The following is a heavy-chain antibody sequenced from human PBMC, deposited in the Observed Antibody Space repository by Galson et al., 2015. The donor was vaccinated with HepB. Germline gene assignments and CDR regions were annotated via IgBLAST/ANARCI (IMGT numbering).Heavy chain of an antibody. CDR3: ARDGSGNWGDY. D-gene: IGHD3-10*01. Sequence: SVKVSCKASGYTFTSYGISWVRQAPGQGLEWMGWINTYNGDENFAQNLQGRVTMTTDTSTSTAYMELRSLRSDDTAVYFCARDGSGNWGDYWGQGTLVTVSS. J-gene: IGHJ4*02. CDR1: GYTFTSYG. CDR2: INTYNGDE. V-gene: IGHV1-18*04.